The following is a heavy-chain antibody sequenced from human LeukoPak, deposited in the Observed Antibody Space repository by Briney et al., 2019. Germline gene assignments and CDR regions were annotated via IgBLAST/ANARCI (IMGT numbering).Heavy chain of an antibody. V-gene: IGHV1-8*01. CDR1: GYTFTSFD. J-gene: IGHJ4*02. D-gene: IGHD3-22*01. CDR2: MNPSSSNT. Sequence: GASVKVSCKASGYTFTSFDINWVRQATGQGLEWMGWMNPSSSNTGFAQKFQGRVTMTRDTSTTTAYIELSSLRSEGTAVYYCVRRADNYDSSAYSYWGQGTPVTVSS. CDR3: VRRADNYDSSAYSY.